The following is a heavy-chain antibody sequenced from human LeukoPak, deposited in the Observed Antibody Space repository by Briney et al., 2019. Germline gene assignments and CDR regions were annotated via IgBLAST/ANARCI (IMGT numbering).Heavy chain of an antibody. CDR1: GFIFSNYW. CDR2: TNLHGTAV. D-gene: IGHD3-16*01. CDR3: ASAYTYVRLGDH. J-gene: IGHJ4*02. Sequence: TGGSLRLSCAVSGFIFSNYWMHWVRHATGKGLVWVARTNLHGTAVDYADSVKGRFIISRDNAKNTLFLQMNSLRVEDTAVYYCASAYTYVRLGDHWGQGTLVTVSS. V-gene: IGHV3-74*01.